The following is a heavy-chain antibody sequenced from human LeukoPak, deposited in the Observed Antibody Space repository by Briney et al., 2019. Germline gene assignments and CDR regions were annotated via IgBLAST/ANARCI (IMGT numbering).Heavy chain of an antibody. Sequence: GASVKVSCKTSGFTFSSPTVQWVRQARGQRLEWLGWIGLGSGDTKYAQRVQERLTLTRDMSTNTAYMELSSLRSEDTAVYYCVAERYSDGCCWFDPWGQGTLVTVSS. D-gene: IGHD6-25*01. CDR2: IGLGSGDT. CDR3: VAERYSDGCCWFDP. J-gene: IGHJ5*02. CDR1: GFTFSSPT. V-gene: IGHV1-58*01.